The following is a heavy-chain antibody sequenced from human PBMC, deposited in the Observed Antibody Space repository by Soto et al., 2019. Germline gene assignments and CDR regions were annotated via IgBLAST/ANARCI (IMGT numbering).Heavy chain of an antibody. CDR3: ASMGYHYGSGSYPLDY. D-gene: IGHD3-10*01. V-gene: IGHV4-59*08. CDR2: MYNSGST. J-gene: IGHJ4*02. Sequence: WTWIRQPPGKGLEWIGFMYNSGSTNYNPSLKSRVTISLDTSKNQFSLNLRSVTAADTAVYYCASMGYHYGSGSYPLDYWGQGTLVTVSS.